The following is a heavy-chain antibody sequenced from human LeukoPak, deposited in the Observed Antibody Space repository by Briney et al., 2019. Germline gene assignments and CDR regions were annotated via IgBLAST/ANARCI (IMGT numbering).Heavy chain of an antibody. D-gene: IGHD1-7*01. V-gene: IGHV5-51*01. CDR1: GSRFSSYW. CDR3: ARAWNYGVYFDYWG. Sequence: HRESLTISCRGSGSRFSSYWIAWVRQMPGKGREWMGIIYPVDSNTRYSPSFQGQVTISADKSTSTAYLQWCSLKASDTAMYYWARAWNYGVYFDYWGRGQGTLVTVSS. CDR2: IYPVDSNT. J-gene: IGHJ4*02.